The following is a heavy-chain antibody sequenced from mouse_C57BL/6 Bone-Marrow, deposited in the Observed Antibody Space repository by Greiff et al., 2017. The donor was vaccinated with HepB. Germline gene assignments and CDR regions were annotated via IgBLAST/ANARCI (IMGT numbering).Heavy chain of an antibody. CDR1: GYTFTSYW. Sequence: QVQLQQSGAELVRPGSSVKLSCKASGYTFTSYWMDWVKQRPGQGLEWIGNIYPSDSETHYNQKFKDKATLTVDKSSSTAYMQLSSLTSEDSAVYYCARVTGTWAWFAYWGQGTLVTVSA. CDR3: ARVTGTWAWFAY. CDR2: IYPSDSET. V-gene: IGHV1-61*01. D-gene: IGHD4-1*01. J-gene: IGHJ3*01.